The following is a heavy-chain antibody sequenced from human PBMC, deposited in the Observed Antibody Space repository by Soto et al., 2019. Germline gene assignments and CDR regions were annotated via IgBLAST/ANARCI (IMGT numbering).Heavy chain of an antibody. D-gene: IGHD3-3*01. CDR2: ISGSGGIT. CDR1: GFTFSSYA. V-gene: IGHV3-23*01. J-gene: IGHJ4*02. CDR3: AKRYDDHGSGLIGSDSLDY. Sequence: VQLLESGGGLVQPGGSLRLSCAASGFTFSSYAMSWVRQAPGKGLEWVAAISGSGGITYYADSVKGRFTIPRDNSKNARYLRTNGLRAEDTAVYDGAKRYDDHGSGLIGSDSLDYGGQGTLVTVSA.